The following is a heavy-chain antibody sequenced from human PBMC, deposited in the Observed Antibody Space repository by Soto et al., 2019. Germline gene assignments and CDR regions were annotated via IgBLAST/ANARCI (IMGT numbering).Heavy chain of an antibody. CDR1: GFTVSSNY. CDR3: ARGAAPSYYYYYGMDV. J-gene: IGHJ6*02. D-gene: IGHD6-25*01. CDR2: IYSGGST. V-gene: IGHV3-53*04. Sequence: EVQLVESGGGLVQPGGSLRLSCAASGFTVSSNYMSWVRQAPGKGLEWVSVIYSGGSTYYADSVKGRFTISRHNSKNTVYLQMNSLRAEDTAVYYCARGAAPSYYYYYGMDVWGQGTTVTVSS.